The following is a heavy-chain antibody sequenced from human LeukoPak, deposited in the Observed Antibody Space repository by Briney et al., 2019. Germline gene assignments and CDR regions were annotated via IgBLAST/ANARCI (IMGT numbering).Heavy chain of an antibody. V-gene: IGHV3-43D*03. CDR1: GFTFDDYA. J-gene: IGHJ6*03. D-gene: IGHD2-21*02. CDR3: AKDSPCRGGDCYPGTPYYYYYMDV. Sequence: PGGSLRLSCAASGFTFDDYAMHWVRQAPGKGLEWVSLISWDGGSTYYADSVKGRFTMSRDNSKNSLYLQMNSLRAEDTALYYCAKDSPCRGGDCYPGTPYYYYYMDVWGKGTTVTVSS. CDR2: ISWDGGST.